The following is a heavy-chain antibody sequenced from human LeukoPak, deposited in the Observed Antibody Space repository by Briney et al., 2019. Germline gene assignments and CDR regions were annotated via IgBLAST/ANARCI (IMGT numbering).Heavy chain of an antibody. CDR2: SNAGNGNT. J-gene: IGHJ4*02. V-gene: IGHV1-3*02. CDR1: GYTFTSYA. Sequence: ASVKVSCKASGYTFTSYAMHWVRQALGQRLEWMGWSNAGNGNTKYSQEFQVRVTITRDTSASTAYMELSSLRSEDMAVYYCARAIDRSSSYPLPSDYWGQGTLVTVSS. D-gene: IGHD6-6*01. CDR3: ARAIDRSSSYPLPSDY.